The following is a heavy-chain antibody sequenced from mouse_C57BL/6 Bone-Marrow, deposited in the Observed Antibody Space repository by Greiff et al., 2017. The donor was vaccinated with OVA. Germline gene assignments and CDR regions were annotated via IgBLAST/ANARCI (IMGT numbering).Heavy chain of an antibody. J-gene: IGHJ2*01. CDR2: IDPENGDT. CDR3: TPAYYTY. CDR1: GFNIKDDY. Sequence: EVKLMESGAELVRPGASVKLSCTASGFNIKDDYMHWVKQRPEQGLEWIGWIDPENGDTEYASKFQGKATITADTSSNTAYLQLSSLTSEDTAVYYCTPAYYTYWGQGTTLTVSS. V-gene: IGHV14-4*01. D-gene: IGHD2-12*01.